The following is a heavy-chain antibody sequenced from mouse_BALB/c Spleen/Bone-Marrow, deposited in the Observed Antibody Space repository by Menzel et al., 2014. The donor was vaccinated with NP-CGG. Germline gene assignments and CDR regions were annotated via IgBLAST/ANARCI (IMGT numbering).Heavy chain of an antibody. J-gene: IGHJ3*01. CDR1: GFDFSRYW. CDR2: INTESNTM. Sequence: ESGGGLVQSGGSLKLSCAASGFDFSRYWMSWVRQAPGKGLGWIGDINTESNTMNYTHSLKDKFIISRGNAANTLYLQMSKVRADDTARYCCARLGYYGWFAYCGQGTLVTVSA. CDR3: ARLGYYGWFAY. V-gene: IGHV4-1*02. D-gene: IGHD2-3*01.